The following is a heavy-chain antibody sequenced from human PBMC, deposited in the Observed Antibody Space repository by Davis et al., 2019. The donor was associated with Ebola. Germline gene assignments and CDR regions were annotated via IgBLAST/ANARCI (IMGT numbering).Heavy chain of an antibody. CDR2: ISSSSSFI. J-gene: IGHJ4*02. V-gene: IGHV3-21*01. Sequence: GGSLRLSCTTSGFTFSNSAMNWARQAPGKGLEWVSSISSSSSFIYYSDSVKGRFTISRDNAKNSLYLHMNSLRAEDTAVYYCARRADYWGQGTLVTVSS. CDR3: ARRADY. CDR1: GFTFSNSA.